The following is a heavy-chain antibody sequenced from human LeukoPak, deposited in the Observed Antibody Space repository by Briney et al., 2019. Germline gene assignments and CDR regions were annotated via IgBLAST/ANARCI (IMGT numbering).Heavy chain of an antibody. J-gene: IGHJ2*01. D-gene: IGHD3-3*01. CDR1: GFTFSSYA. CDR2: ISGSGGST. CDR3: AKRSAARICDFWSGALRGLTNWYFDL. Sequence: GGSLRLSCAASGFTFSSYAMSWVRQAPGKGLERVSAISGSGGSTYYADSVKGRFTISRDNSKNTLYLQMNSLRAEDTAVYYCAKRSAARICDFWSGALRGLTNWYFDLWGRGTLATVSS. V-gene: IGHV3-23*01.